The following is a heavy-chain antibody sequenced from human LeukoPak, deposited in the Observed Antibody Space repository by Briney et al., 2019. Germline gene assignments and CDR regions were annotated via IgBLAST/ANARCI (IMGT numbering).Heavy chain of an antibody. V-gene: IGHV4-59*01. CDR1: GGSLSSYY. Sequence: PSETLSLTCTVSGGSLSSYYWSWIRQPPGKGLEWIGYIYYSGSNNYNPSLKSRVTISVDTSKNQFSLKLSSVTAADTAVYYCARTSGPGYYMYYFDYWGQGTLVTVSS. CDR3: ARTSGPGYYMYYFDY. CDR2: IYYSGSN. D-gene: IGHD3-22*01. J-gene: IGHJ4*02.